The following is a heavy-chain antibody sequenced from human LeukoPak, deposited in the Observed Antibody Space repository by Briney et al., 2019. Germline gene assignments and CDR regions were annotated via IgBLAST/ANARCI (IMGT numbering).Heavy chain of an antibody. J-gene: IGHJ6*02. CDR3: ARHLTGVAAPYYGMDV. CDR1: GYSFTSYW. D-gene: IGHD2-15*01. V-gene: IGHV5-51*01. Sequence: GASLQISCKGSGYSFTSYWIGWVRQLPGKGLEWMGIIYPGDSDTRYSPSFQGQVTISADKSISTAYLQWSSLKASDTAMYYCARHLTGVAAPYYGMDVWGQGTTVTVSS. CDR2: IYPGDSDT.